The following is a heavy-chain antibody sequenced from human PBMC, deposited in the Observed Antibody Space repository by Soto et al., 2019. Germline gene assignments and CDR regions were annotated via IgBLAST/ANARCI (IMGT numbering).Heavy chain of an antibody. Sequence: EVQLLESGGGLVQPGGSLRLSCAASGFPFSMYAMTWVRQAPGKGLEWVSAISGSVDSTYYADSVKGRFTISRDNSKKTVYLEMNSLRVEDTAVYHCAKSPSRAPYGMDVWGQGTTLTVSS. D-gene: IGHD6-6*01. CDR1: GFPFSMYA. J-gene: IGHJ6*02. CDR3: AKSPSRAPYGMDV. V-gene: IGHV3-23*01. CDR2: ISGSVDST.